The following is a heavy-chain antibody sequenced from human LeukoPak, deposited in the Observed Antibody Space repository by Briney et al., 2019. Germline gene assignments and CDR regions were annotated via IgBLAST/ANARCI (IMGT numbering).Heavy chain of an antibody. D-gene: IGHD6-13*01. CDR2: IYYSGST. J-gene: IGHJ4*02. CDR3: ARADKYSSSWYFDY. V-gene: IGHV4-59*12. CDR1: GGSISSYY. Sequence: SETLSLTCTVSGGSISSYYWSWIRQPPGKGLEWIGYIYYSGSTNYNPSLKSRVTISVDTSKNQFSLRLSSVTAADTAVYYCARADKYSSSWYFDYWGQGTLVTVSS.